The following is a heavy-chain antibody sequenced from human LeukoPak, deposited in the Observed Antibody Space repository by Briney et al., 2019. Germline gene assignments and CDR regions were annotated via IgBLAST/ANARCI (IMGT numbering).Heavy chain of an antibody. J-gene: IGHJ4*02. CDR3: AKGAGSGYYYGGVNFDY. D-gene: IGHD3-22*01. CDR2: ISWNSGSI. CDR1: GFTFDDYA. V-gene: IGHV3-9*01. Sequence: GGSLRLSCAASGFTFDDYAMHWVRQAPGKGLEWVSGISWNSGSIGYADSVKGRFTISRDNAKNSLYLQMNSLRAEDTALYYCAKGAGSGYYYGGVNFDYWGQGTLVTVSS.